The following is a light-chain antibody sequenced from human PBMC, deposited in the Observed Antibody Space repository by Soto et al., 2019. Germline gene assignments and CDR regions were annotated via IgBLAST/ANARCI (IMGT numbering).Light chain of an antibody. CDR3: QQYYSSRT. J-gene: IGKJ1*01. Sequence: EIVLTQSPGTVSLSPGERATLSCRASQSVGSSWLAWYQQKPGQAPRVLIYGGSNRATGIPDRFSGSGSGTDFTLTISGLEPEDFAVYYCQQYYSSRTFGQGTKVEMK. V-gene: IGKV3-20*01. CDR1: QSVGSSW. CDR2: GGS.